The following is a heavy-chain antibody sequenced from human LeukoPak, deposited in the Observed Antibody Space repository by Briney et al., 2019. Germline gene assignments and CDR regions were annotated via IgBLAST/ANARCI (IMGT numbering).Heavy chain of an antibody. J-gene: IGHJ4*02. D-gene: IGHD3-3*01. CDR2: ISSSSSYI. V-gene: IGHV3-21*01. Sequence: GGSLRLSCAASGFTFSSYSMNWVRQAPGKGLEWVSSISSSSSYIYYADSVKGRFTISRDNAKNSLYLQMNSLRAEDTAVYYCASPRDLWSGPYYFDYWGQGTLVTVSS. CDR1: GFTFSSYS. CDR3: ASPRDLWSGPYYFDY.